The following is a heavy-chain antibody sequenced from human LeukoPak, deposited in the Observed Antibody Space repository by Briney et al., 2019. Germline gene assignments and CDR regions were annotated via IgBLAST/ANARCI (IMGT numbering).Heavy chain of an antibody. CDR2: ITRDGGST. J-gene: IGHJ4*02. CDR3: AKDGTHTPDY. V-gene: IGHV3-43*02. CDR1: GYTFDDYA. Sequence: GGSLRLSCAASGYTFDDYAMHWVRQAPGKGLEWVSLITRDGGSTYYADSVKGRFTISRDNSKNSLYLQMNSLKAEGTALYYCAKDGTHTPDYWGQGTLVTVSS.